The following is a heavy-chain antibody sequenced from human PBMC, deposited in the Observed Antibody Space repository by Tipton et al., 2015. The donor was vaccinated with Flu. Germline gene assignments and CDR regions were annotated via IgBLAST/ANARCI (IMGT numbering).Heavy chain of an antibody. CDR1: GFTFDAYA. J-gene: IGHJ4*02. CDR2: ISWNSVNI. Sequence: SLRLSCAASGFTFDAYAMYWVRQAPGKGLERVSGISWNSVNIDYVDSVRGRFTISRDNAKNSLYLQMNSLRVEDTALYYCAKDFNWGSTWGQGTLVTVSS. CDR3: AKDFNWGST. V-gene: IGHV3-9*01. D-gene: IGHD7-27*01.